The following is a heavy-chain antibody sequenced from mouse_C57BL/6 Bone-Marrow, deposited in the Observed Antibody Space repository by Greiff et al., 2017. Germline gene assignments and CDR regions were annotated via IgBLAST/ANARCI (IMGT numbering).Heavy chain of an antibody. CDR2: INPSRGYT. V-gene: IGHV1-4*01. Sequence: VKLMASWAELARPGASVKMSCKASGYTFPSYTMHWVKQRPGQGLEWLGYINPSRGYTKYNQKFKDKATLTADNSSSTADMQLSSLTAEDSAVYYCARSRTGGYWGQGTTLTVSS. CDR1: GYTFPSYT. CDR3: ARSRTGGY. D-gene: IGHD4-1*01. J-gene: IGHJ2*01.